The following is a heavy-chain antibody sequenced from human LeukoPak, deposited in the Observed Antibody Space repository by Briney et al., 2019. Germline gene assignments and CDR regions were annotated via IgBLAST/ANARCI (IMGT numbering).Heavy chain of an antibody. J-gene: IGHJ4*02. CDR3: ARVYSRLPNSFDS. Sequence: GASVKVTCKASVYTSSNYYMHWVRQAPGQGLEWMGIINHRGGGTNYAQKFQGRVTMTRDMSTRTLYMKLSSLRSADTAVYYCARVYSRLPNSFDSWGQGTLVTVSP. V-gene: IGHV1-46*01. CDR2: INHRGGGT. CDR1: VYTSSNYY. D-gene: IGHD5-12*01.